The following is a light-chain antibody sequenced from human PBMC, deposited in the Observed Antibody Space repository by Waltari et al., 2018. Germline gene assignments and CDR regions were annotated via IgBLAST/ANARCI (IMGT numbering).Light chain of an antibody. CDR3: QNHERLPAT. CDR2: GAS. V-gene: IGKV3-20*01. CDR1: QSIGRY. Sequence: EIVLTQSPGTLSLSPGERATLSCRASQSIGRYLAWYQQKPYQAPRLLIYGASNRATGIPDRFSGSGSGTDFSLTISRLEPEDFAVYYCQNHERLPATFGQGTKVEIK. J-gene: IGKJ1*01.